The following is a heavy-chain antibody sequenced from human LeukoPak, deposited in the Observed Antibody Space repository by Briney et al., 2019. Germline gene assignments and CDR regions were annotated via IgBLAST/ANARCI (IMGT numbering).Heavy chain of an antibody. Sequence: GESLKISCKASGYTFTSSWIGWARQMPGKGLEWMGIIYPGDSDTRYSPSFQGQVTISADKSVSTAYLQWSSLKASDTAMYCVRPHLVSGVGELKTRGAWFDPWGQGTLVTVSS. V-gene: IGHV5-51*01. CDR1: GYTFTSSW. J-gene: IGHJ5*02. CDR3: RPHLVSGVGELKTRGAWFDP. D-gene: IGHD3-10*01. CDR2: IYPGDSDT.